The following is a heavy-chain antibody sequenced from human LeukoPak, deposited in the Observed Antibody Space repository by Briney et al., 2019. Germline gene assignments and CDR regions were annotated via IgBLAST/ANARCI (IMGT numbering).Heavy chain of an antibody. Sequence: QTLSLTCPVSGGSISSGDYYWSWIRQPPGEGLEWIGYIYYSGSTYYNPSLKSRVTISVDTSKNQFSLKLSSVTAADTAVYYCATSSSPGVDYWGQGTLVTVSS. CDR2: IYYSGST. CDR1: GGSISSGDYY. J-gene: IGHJ4*02. CDR3: ATSSSPGVDY. V-gene: IGHV4-30-4*08.